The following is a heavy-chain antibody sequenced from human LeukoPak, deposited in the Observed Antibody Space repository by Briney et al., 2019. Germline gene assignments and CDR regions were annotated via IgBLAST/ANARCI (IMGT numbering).Heavy chain of an antibody. CDR2: IYPGDSDT. D-gene: IGHD2-15*01. J-gene: IGHJ5*02. CDR3: ARSPRYCSGGSCYPNNWFDP. Sequence: KTGESLKISCKGSGYSFTSYWIGWVRQMPGKGLEWMGIIYPGDSDTRYSPSFQGQVTISADKSISTAYLQWSSLKASDTAMYYCARSPRYCSGGSCYPNNWFDPWGQGTLVTVSS. CDR1: GYSFTSYW. V-gene: IGHV5-51*01.